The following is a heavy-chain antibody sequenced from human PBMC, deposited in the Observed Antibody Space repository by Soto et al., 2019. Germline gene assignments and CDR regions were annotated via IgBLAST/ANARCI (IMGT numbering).Heavy chain of an antibody. V-gene: IGHV4-59*01. CDR3: ARDGIAPSGTRGIWFDP. J-gene: IGHJ5*02. D-gene: IGHD6-13*01. CDR1: GGSFGSYY. CDR2: MYYSGST. Sequence: TLSLTCTVSGGSFGSYYWSWIRQPPGKGLEWIGYMYYSGSTNYNPSLKSRVTILVDTSKNQFSLQLSSVTAADTAVYYCARDGIAPSGTRGIWFDPWGQGTLVTVSS.